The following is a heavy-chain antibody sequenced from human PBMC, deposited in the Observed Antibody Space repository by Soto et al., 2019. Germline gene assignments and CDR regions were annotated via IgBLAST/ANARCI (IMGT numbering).Heavy chain of an antibody. CDR1: GFTFSSYA. J-gene: IGHJ5*02. D-gene: IGHD6-13*01. V-gene: IGHV3-30-3*01. CDR2: ISYDGSNK. CDR3: AKATISSSSLDWFDP. Sequence: QVQLGESGGGVVQPGRSLRLSCAASGFTFSSYAMHWVRQAPGKGLGWVAVISYDGSNKYYADSVKGRFTISRDNSKNTLYLQMNSLRAEDTAVYYCAKATISSSSLDWFDPWGQGTLVTVSS.